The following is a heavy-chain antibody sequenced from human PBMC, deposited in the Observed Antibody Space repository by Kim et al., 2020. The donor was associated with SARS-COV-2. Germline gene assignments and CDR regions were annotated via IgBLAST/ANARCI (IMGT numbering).Heavy chain of an antibody. D-gene: IGHD3-16*01. Sequence: SVKVSCKASGGTFSSYAISWVRQAPGQGLEWMGGIIPIFGTANYAQKFQGRVTITADESTSTAYMELSSLRSEDTAVYYCARETAYDYVGYYYYYGMDVWGQGTTVTVSS. CDR1: GGTFSSYA. CDR2: IIPIFGTA. J-gene: IGHJ6*02. CDR3: ARETAYDYVGYYYYYGMDV. V-gene: IGHV1-69*13.